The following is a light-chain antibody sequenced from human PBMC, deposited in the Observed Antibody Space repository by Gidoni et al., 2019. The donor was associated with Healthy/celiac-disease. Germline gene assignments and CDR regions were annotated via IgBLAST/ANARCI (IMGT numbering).Light chain of an antibody. CDR1: QSISSY. CDR3: QQSYSTPRWT. Sequence: DIQMTQSPSSLSASVGDRVPITCRASQSISSYLNWYQQKPGKAPKLLIYAASSLQSGVPSRFSGSGSGTDFTLTISSLQPEDFATYDWQQSYSTPRWTFGQGTKVEIK. J-gene: IGKJ1*01. CDR2: AAS. V-gene: IGKV1-39*01.